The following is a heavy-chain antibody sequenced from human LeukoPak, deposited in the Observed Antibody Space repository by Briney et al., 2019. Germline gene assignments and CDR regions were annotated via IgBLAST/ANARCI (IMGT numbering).Heavy chain of an antibody. CDR2: IHSSGDT. CDR1: GGSVSSDNFY. J-gene: IGHJ4*02. Sequence: SETLSLTCTVSGGSVSSDNFYWNWLRQPAGKGLEWIGRIHSSGDTNYNPSLKSRVTISVDRSKNQFSLKLSSVTAADTAVYYCAREGGSGSYYWGQGTLVTVSS. D-gene: IGHD3-10*01. V-gene: IGHV4-61*02. CDR3: AREGGSGSYY.